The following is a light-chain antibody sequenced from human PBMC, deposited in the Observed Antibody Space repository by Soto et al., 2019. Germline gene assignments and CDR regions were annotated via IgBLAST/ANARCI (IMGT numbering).Light chain of an antibody. Sequence: QYVLTQPASVSGSPGQSITLSCTGTSNNIGGYDYVSWYQRHPGKAPKLIIYDVNNRPSGVSNRFSGSKSGNTASLTISGLQAEDEADYYCTSYASGSSHVVFGGGTKLTVL. CDR2: DVN. CDR3: TSYASGSSHVV. V-gene: IGLV2-14*01. CDR1: SNNIGGYDY. J-gene: IGLJ2*01.